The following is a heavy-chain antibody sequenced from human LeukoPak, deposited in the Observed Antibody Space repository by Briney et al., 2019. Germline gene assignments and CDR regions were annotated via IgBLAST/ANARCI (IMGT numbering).Heavy chain of an antibody. V-gene: IGHV4-59*01. CDR3: AREGGTVTTSDDAFDI. J-gene: IGHJ3*02. CDR2: IYYSGST. Sequence: PSETLSFTCTVSGGSISSYYWSWIRQPPGKGLEWIGYIYYSGSTNYNPSLKSRVTISVDTSKNQFSLKLSSVTAADTAVYYCAREGGTVTTSDDAFDIWGQGTMVTVSS. D-gene: IGHD4-17*01. CDR1: GGSISSYY.